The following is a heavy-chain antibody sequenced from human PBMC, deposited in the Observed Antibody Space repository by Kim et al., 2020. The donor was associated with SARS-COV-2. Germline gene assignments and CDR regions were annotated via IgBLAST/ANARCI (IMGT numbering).Heavy chain of an antibody. Sequence: GGSLRLSCATSGFTFSNAWMNWVRQTPGKGLEWVGRVKSKTDGGTTEYAVPVKGRFTISRDDSKNTLHLQMNSLRTEDTAVYHCTTGGIQWRGYYFDYWGQGTLVTVSS. V-gene: IGHV3-15*01. CDR1: GFTFSNAW. CDR3: TTGGIQWRGYYFDY. CDR2: VKSKTDGGTT. J-gene: IGHJ4*02. D-gene: IGHD2-8*01.